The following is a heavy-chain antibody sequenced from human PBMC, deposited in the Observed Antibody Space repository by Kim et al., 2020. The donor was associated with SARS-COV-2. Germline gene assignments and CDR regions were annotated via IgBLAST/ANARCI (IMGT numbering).Heavy chain of an antibody. V-gene: IGHV1-69*01. J-gene: IGHJ2*01. CDR3: ARVGSSGYFYWYFDL. D-gene: IGHD3-22*01. Sequence: RKFQGRVTIPADESTSTGYMELSSLRSEDTAVYYCARVGSSGYFYWYFDLWGRGTLVTVSS.